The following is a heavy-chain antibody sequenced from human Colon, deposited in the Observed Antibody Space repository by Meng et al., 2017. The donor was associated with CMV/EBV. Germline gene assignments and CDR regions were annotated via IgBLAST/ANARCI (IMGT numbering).Heavy chain of an antibody. D-gene: IGHD3-22*01. V-gene: IGHV3-7*01. CDR1: GFIFNSYW. CDR2: IKSDGSEK. CDR3: ARVGTRIVERGLDV. Sequence: GESLKFSCAASGFIFNSYWMSWVRQAPGKGLEWVANIKSDGSEKYYVDSLMGRFIISRDNAQNSLYLQMNSLSAEDTAVYYCARVGTRIVERGLDVWGQGTTVTVSS. J-gene: IGHJ6*02.